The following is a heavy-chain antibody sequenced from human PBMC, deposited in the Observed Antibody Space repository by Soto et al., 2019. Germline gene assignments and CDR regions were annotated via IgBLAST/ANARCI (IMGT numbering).Heavy chain of an antibody. CDR3: ARSQRNGAMDV. J-gene: IGHJ6*02. D-gene: IGHD2-8*01. Sequence: GGSLKLSCVASTFTINTYSLNWVRQAPGKGLEWVSSITSGSSFIDYADSVKGRFTISRDDAKNSLFLQMSSLRADDTAVYYCARSQRNGAMDVWGQGTTVTVSS. CDR2: ITSGSSFI. V-gene: IGHV3-21*01. CDR1: TFTINTYS.